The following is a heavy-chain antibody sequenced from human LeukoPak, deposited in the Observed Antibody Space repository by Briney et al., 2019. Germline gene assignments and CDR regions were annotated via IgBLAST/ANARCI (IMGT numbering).Heavy chain of an antibody. D-gene: IGHD3-10*01. CDR3: ARIRPTAR. V-gene: IGHV3-20*04. CDR2: INWNGDNV. Sequence: GGSLRLSCAASGFSFDDYGMTWVRQAPGKGLEWVAGINWNGDNVGYADSVKGRFTISRDNAKNTLYLQMNSLRAEDTAVYYCARIRPTARWGQGTLVTVSS. J-gene: IGHJ4*02. CDR1: GFSFDDYG.